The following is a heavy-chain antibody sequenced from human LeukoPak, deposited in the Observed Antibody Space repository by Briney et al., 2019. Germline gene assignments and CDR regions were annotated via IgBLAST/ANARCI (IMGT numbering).Heavy chain of an antibody. D-gene: IGHD3-3*01. J-gene: IGHJ6*03. CDR1: GGSISSGSYY. CDR2: IYTSGST. Sequence: PSETLSLTCTVSGGSISSGSYYWSWIRQPAGKGLEWIGRIYTSGSTNYNPSLKSRVTISVDTSKNQFSLKLSSVTAADTAVYYCARGDYDFPYWYMDVWGKGTTVTVSS. CDR3: ARGDYDFPYWYMDV. V-gene: IGHV4-61*02.